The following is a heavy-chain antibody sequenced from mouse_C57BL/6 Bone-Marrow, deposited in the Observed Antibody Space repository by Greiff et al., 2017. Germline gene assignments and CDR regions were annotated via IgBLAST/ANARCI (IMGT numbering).Heavy chain of an antibody. D-gene: IGHD2-3*01. J-gene: IGHJ1*03. CDR1: GYTFTSYD. Sequence: VQLQESGPELVKPGASVKLSCKASGYTFTSYDINWVKQRPGQGLEWIGWIYPRDGSTTYNEKFKGKATLTVDTSSSTAYMELHSLTSEDSAVYFGARGRRWLLLWYFDVWGTGTTVTVSS. V-gene: IGHV1-85*01. CDR2: IYPRDGST. CDR3: ARGRRWLLLWYFDV.